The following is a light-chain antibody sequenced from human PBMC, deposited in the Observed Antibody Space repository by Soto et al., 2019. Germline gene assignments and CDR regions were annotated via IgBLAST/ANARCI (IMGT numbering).Light chain of an antibody. CDR1: QSISSY. CDR3: HQSYSTPP. J-gene: IGKJ5*01. CDR2: AAS. V-gene: IGKV1-39*01. Sequence: IQLTQSPSLLSASIGDRVAITCRASQSISSYLNWYQQKPGKAPKLLIYAASSLQSGVPSRFSGSGSGTDFTLTISSLQPEDFATYYCHQSYSTPPFGQGTRLEIK.